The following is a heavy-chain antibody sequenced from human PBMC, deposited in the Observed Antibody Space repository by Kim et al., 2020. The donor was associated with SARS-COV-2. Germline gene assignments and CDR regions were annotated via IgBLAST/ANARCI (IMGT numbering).Heavy chain of an antibody. V-gene: IGHV3-30*18. CDR3: SKDNMDV. CDR2: ISYDGSKK. J-gene: IGHJ6*02. CDR1: EFTFSRYD. Sequence: GGSLRLSCAASEFTFSRYDIHWVRQAPGKGLEWVAVISYDGSKKYYADSVQGRFTISRDNSKSTLYLQMNSLRAEDTAVFYCSKDNMDVWGQGTTVTAFS.